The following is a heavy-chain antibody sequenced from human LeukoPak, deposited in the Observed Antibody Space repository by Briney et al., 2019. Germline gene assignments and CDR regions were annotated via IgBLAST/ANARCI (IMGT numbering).Heavy chain of an antibody. J-gene: IGHJ5*02. V-gene: IGHV4-34*01. Sequence: PSETLSLTCAVYGGSFSGYYWSWIRQPPGKGLEWIGEINHSGSTNYNPSLKSRVTISVDTSKNQFSLKLSSVTAADTAVYYCARAYSSSWYQRPRGNWFDPWGQGTLVTVS. CDR2: INHSGST. D-gene: IGHD6-13*01. CDR1: GGSFSGYY. CDR3: ARAYSSSWYQRPRGNWFDP.